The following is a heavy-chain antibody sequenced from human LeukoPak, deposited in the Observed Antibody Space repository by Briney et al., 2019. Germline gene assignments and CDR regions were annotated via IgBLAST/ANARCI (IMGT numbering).Heavy chain of an antibody. J-gene: IGHJ4*02. Sequence: PGGSLRLSCTVSGLSFGDYTMSWFRQAPGKGLEWVCFIRSKAYGGTTEYAASVKGRFTISRDDSRSIAYLQMNSLKTEDTAVYYCTRGYNWNYLLPNTFDYWGQGTLVTVSS. D-gene: IGHD1-7*01. CDR2: IRSKAYGGTT. CDR3: TRGYNWNYLLPNTFDY. V-gene: IGHV3-49*03. CDR1: GLSFGDYT.